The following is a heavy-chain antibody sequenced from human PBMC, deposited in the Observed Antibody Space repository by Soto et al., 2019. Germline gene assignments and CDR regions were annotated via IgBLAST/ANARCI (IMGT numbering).Heavy chain of an antibody. Sequence: SETLSLTCAVYGGSFSGYYWSWIRQPPGKGLEWIGEINHSGSTNYNPSLKSRVTISVDTSKNQFSLKLSSVTAADTAVYYCARRGGHYDYVWGSYRPRTYYFDYWGQGTLVTVSS. CDR1: GGSFSGYY. CDR3: ARRGGHYDYVWGSYRPRTYYFDY. CDR2: INHSGST. J-gene: IGHJ4*02. V-gene: IGHV4-34*01. D-gene: IGHD3-16*02.